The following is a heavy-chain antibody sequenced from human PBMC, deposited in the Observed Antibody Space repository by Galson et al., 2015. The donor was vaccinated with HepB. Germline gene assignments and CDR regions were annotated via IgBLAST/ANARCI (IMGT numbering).Heavy chain of an antibody. CDR2: IKPDGSEI. CDR1: GFDFRSYW. J-gene: IGHJ2*01. CDR3: AREKAQSLCDPYWYFDV. Sequence: SLRLSCAGYGFDFRSYWMSWVRQAPGKGLQWVANIKPDGSEIYYVDSVKGRFTISRDNAQMSVSLQMNSLRVEDSAIYYCAREKAQSLCDPYWYFDVWGRGTLVTVSS. V-gene: IGHV3-7*01.